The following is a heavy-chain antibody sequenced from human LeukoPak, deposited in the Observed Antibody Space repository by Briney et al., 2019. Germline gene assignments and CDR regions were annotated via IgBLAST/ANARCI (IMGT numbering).Heavy chain of an antibody. J-gene: IGHJ6*02. CDR3: ASDRVFYGLDV. CDR2: IKSDGSET. CDR1: GFTFSSYW. Sequence: RTGGSLRLSCAASGFTFSSYWMHWVRQAPGKGLMWVSRIKSDGSETSYADSVKGRFTISRDNARNTLYLQMNSLRPEDMAIYYCASDRVFYGLDVWGQGTTVTVSS. V-gene: IGHV3-74*01.